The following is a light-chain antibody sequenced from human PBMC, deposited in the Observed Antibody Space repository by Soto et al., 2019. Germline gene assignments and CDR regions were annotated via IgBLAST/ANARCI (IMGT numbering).Light chain of an antibody. CDR1: QSVSSN. CDR2: GAS. V-gene: IGKV3-15*01. CDR3: QQYKNWPLT. J-gene: IGKJ1*01. Sequence: EIVMTQSPVTLSVSPGETGTLSYRASQSVSSNLAWYQQKPGQGPRLLIYGASTRATGVPARFSGSGSGTDFTLTITSLQSEDFAVYYCQQYKNWPLTFGLGTKVEIK.